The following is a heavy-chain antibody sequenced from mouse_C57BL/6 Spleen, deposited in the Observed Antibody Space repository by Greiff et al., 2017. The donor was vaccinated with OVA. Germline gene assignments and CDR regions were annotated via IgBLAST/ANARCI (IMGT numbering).Heavy chain of an antibody. J-gene: IGHJ1*03. CDR1: GFTFSDYG. CDR2: ISSGSSTI. CDR3: ARRYYGKDWYFDV. V-gene: IGHV5-17*01. Sequence: EVKLVESGGGLVKPGGSLKLSCAASGFTFSDYGMHWVRQAPEKGLEWVAYISSGSSTIYYADTVKGRFTLSRDNAKHTLFLQMTSLRSEDTAMYYCARRYYGKDWYFDVWGTGTTVTVSS. D-gene: IGHD1-1*01.